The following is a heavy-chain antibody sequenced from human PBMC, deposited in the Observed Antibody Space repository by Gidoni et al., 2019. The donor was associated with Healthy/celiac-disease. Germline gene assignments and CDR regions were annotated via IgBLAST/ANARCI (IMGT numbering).Heavy chain of an antibody. J-gene: IGHJ4*02. CDR1: GFTVSSNY. Sequence: EVQLVESGGGLVQPGGSLRLSCSASGFTVSSNYMGWVRQAPGKGLEWVSVIYSGGSTYYADSVKGRFTISRHNSKNTLYLQMNSLRAEDTAVYYCAREDSGVLDYWGQGTLVTVSS. CDR3: AREDSGVLDY. D-gene: IGHD3-10*01. V-gene: IGHV3-53*04. CDR2: IYSGGST.